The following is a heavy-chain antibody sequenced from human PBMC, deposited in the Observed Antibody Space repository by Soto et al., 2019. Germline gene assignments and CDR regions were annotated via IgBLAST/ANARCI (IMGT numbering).Heavy chain of an antibody. CDR2: IFHSGST. CDR1: GGSISSGGYS. CDR3: AREGGSGSPAWYFNV. V-gene: IGHV4-30-2*01. Sequence: QLQLQESGSGLVKPSQTLSLTCAVSGGSISSGGYSWSWLRQPPGKGLEWIGYIFHSGSTYYNPSLRTPVTISVDGSKNPFSLELSSVTAADTAVYYCAREGGSGSPAWYFNVWGRGTLVTVSS. D-gene: IGHD1-26*01. J-gene: IGHJ2*01.